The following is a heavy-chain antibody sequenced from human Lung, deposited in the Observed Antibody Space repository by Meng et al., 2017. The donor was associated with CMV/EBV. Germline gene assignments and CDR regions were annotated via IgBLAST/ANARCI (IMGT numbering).Heavy chain of an antibody. J-gene: IGHJ6*02. CDR1: GGTFSSYA. CDR2: IIPIFGTA. D-gene: IGHD1-26*01. CDR3: AREVGGRLYYYYGMDV. Sequence: SVKVSXKASGGTFSSYAISWVRQAPGQGLEWMGGIIPIFGTANYAQKFQGRVTITTDESTSTVYMELSSLTSEDTAVYYCAREVGGRLYYYYGMDVWGQGXTVTVSS. V-gene: IGHV1-69*05.